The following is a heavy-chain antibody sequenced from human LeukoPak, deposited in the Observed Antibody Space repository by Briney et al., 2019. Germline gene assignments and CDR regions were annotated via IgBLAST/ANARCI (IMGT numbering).Heavy chain of an antibody. CDR1: EFISSTYW. CDR2: MNQDGSET. J-gene: IGHJ4*02. Sequence: GGSLRLSCAASEFISSTYWMCCVRQAPGKGLEWVASMNQDGSETYYVDPVKGRFTISRDNAKNSLFLQMNSLRDEDTAVYYCARDPRGLEVDGFDFWGQGTLVTVSS. V-gene: IGHV3-7*01. D-gene: IGHD6-19*01. CDR3: ARDPRGLEVDGFDF.